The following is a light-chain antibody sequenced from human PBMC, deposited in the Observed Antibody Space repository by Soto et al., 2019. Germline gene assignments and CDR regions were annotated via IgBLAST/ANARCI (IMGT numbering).Light chain of an antibody. CDR2: DVT. CDR1: SSDVGGYDY. CDR3: CSYAGSAV. J-gene: IGLJ2*01. Sequence: QSALTQPRSVSGSPGQSVTISCTGTSSDVGGYDYVSWYQQHPGKVPKLMIYDVTKRPSGVPDRFSGSKSGNTASLTISGLQAEDEADYYCCSYAGSAVFGGGTKVTVL. V-gene: IGLV2-11*01.